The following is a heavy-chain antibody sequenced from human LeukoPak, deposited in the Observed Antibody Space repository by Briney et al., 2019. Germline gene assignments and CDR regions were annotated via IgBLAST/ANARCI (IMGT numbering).Heavy chain of an antibody. CDR1: GGSISSGGYS. V-gene: IGHV4-30-2*01. CDR2: IYHSGST. Sequence: SETLSLTCAVSGGSISSGGYSWSWIRQPPGKGLEWIGYIYHSGSTYYNPSLKSRVTISVDRSKNQFSLKLSSVTAADTAVYYCARARDVWGRYFDYWGQGTLVTVSS. D-gene: IGHD3-16*01. CDR3: ARARDVWGRYFDY. J-gene: IGHJ4*02.